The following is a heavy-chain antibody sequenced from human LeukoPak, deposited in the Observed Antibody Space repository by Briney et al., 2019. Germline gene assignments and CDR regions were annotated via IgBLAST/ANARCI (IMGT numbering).Heavy chain of an antibody. Sequence: ASVKVSCKASGYTFTGYYMHWVRQAPGQGLEWMGWINPNSGGTDYAQKFQGRVTMTEDTSTDTAYMELSSLRSEDTAVYYCATSGPRIVGAPWGIWGQGTLVTVSS. D-gene: IGHD1-26*01. J-gene: IGHJ4*02. CDR1: GYTFTGYY. CDR3: ATSGPRIVGAPWGI. CDR2: INPNSGGT. V-gene: IGHV1-2*02.